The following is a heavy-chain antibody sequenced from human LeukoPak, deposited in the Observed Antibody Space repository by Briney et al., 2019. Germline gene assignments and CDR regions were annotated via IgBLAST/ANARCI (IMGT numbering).Heavy chain of an antibody. CDR1: EFTFSRYA. V-gene: IGHV3-23*01. J-gene: IGHJ6*03. CDR2: LSGSGTAT. Sequence: GGSLRLSCEASEFTFSRYAMSWIRQAPGTGLEWVSTLSGSGTATSYADSVKGRFTTSRDNSKDTVYLQMDNLRVDDTAVYYCAKHLGSHSFLFYYMDVWGKGTSAIVSS. D-gene: IGHD2-21*01. CDR3: AKHLGSHSFLFYYMDV.